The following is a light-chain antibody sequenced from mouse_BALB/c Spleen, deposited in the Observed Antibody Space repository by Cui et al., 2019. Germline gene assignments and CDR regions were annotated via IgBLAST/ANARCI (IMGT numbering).Light chain of an antibody. CDR3: QQWSSNPPT. CDR1: SSVSY. J-gene: IGKJ5*01. V-gene: IGKV4-68*01. CDR2: LTS. Sequence: QIVLNQSPALISASPGEKVTMTCSASSSVSYMYWYQQKPRSSPKPWIYLTSNLASGVPARFSGSGSGTSYSLTISSMEAEDAATYYCQQWSSNPPTFGAGTKLELK.